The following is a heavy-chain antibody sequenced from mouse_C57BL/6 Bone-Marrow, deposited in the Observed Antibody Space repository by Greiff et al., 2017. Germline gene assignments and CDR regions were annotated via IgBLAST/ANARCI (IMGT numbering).Heavy chain of an antibody. CDR3: ARRAY. CDR1: GFTFSSYT. CDR2: ISGGGGNT. Sequence: DVQLQESGGGLVKPGGSLKLSCAASGFTFSSYTMSWVRQTPEKRLEWVATISGGGGNTYYPDSVKGRFTISRDNAKNTLYLQMSSLRSEDTALYYCARRAYWGQGTLVTVSA. J-gene: IGHJ3*01. V-gene: IGHV5-9*01.